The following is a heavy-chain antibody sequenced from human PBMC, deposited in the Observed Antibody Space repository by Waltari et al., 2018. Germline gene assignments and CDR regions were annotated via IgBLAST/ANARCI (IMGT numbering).Heavy chain of an antibody. CDR3: ATYIGASVGTAAFDV. D-gene: IGHD5-12*01. CDR2: ISYNGAT. J-gene: IGHJ3*01. Sequence: QLQLQESGPGLVKPSETLSLTCSFSGGSITTSRHYWGWIRQPPGQGLEWIGTISYNGATYTSPSLKSRVTMSRDTSKNQLSLTLDSMTAADTAVYYCATYIGASVGTAAFDVWGQGTMVTVSS. V-gene: IGHV4-39*01. CDR1: GGSITTSRHY.